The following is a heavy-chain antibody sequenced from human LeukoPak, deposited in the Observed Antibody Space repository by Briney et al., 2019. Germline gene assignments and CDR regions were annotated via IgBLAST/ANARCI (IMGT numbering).Heavy chain of an antibody. CDR3: VRTPPNWGFDY. CDR1: GYTFTSYD. CDR2: MNPNSGNT. Sequence: ASVKVSCKASGYTFTSYDINWVRQATGQGLEWMGWMNPNSGNTGYAQKLQGRVTMTRNTSISTAYMELSSLRSEDTAIYYCVRTPPNWGFDYWGQGTLVTVSS. D-gene: IGHD7-27*01. V-gene: IGHV1-8*01. J-gene: IGHJ4*02.